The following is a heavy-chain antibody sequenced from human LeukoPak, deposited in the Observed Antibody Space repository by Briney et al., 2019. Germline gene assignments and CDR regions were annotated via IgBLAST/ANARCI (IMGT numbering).Heavy chain of an antibody. CDR1: GFTVSSNY. D-gene: IGHD4-11*01. CDR3: ARSLKTTVTTLEYFHH. J-gene: IGHJ1*01. V-gene: IGHV3-53*01. CDR2: IYSGGST. Sequence: PGGSLRLSCAASGFTVSSNYMSWVRQAPGKGLEWVSIIYSGGSTYYADSVKGRFTISRDNSKNTLYLQMNSLRAEDTAVYYCARSLKTTVTTLEYFHHWGQGTLVTVSS.